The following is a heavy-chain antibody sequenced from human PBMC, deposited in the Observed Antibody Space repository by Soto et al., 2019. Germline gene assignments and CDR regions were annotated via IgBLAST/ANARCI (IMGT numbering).Heavy chain of an antibody. D-gene: IGHD6-19*01. Sequence: GGSLRLSCAASGFTFSSYAMSWVRQAPGKGLEWVSAISGSGGSTYYADSVKGRFTISRDNSKNTLYLQMNSLRAEDTAVYYCAKPLEQWLVRPFDYWGQGTLVTAPQ. CDR1: GFTFSSYA. J-gene: IGHJ4*02. V-gene: IGHV3-23*01. CDR3: AKPLEQWLVRPFDY. CDR2: ISGSGGST.